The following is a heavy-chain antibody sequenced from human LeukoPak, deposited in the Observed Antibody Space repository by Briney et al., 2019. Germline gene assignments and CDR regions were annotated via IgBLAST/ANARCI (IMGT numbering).Heavy chain of an antibody. CDR3: ARDGMITFGGVIVHFDY. CDR1: GYSISSTYQ. D-gene: IGHD3-16*02. V-gene: IGHV4-38-2*02. Sequence: SETLSLTCTVSGYSISSTYQWGWIRQPPGKGLEWIGSIYHTGTTYYTPSLKSRVTISVDTSKNQFSLKLSSVTAADTAVYYCARDGMITFGGVIVHFDYWGQGTLVTVSS. CDR2: IYHTGTT. J-gene: IGHJ4*02.